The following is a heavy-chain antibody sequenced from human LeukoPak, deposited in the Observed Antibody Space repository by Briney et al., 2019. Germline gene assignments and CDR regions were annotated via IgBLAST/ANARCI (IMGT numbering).Heavy chain of an antibody. CDR1: GYSISSGYY. CDR3: ARYTVRGAML. D-gene: IGHD3-10*01. Sequence: PSETLSLTCTVSGYSISSGYYWGWIRQPPGKGLEWVGSIYHSGSTYYNPSLKSRVTISVDTSKNQFSLRVSSVTAADTAVYYCARYTVRGAMLWGQGTLVTVSS. V-gene: IGHV4-38-2*02. CDR2: IYHSGST. J-gene: IGHJ4*02.